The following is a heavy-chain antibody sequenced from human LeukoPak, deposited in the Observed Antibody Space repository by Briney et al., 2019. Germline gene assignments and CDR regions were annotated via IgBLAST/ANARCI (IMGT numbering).Heavy chain of an antibody. J-gene: IGHJ5*02. CDR1: GGSISSSSYY. V-gene: IGHV4-39*07. Sequence: SETLSLTCTVSGGSISSSSYYWGWIRQPPGKGLEWIGSIYYSGSTYYNPSLKSRVTISVDTSKNQFSLKLSSVTAADTAVYYCARDHTYYYGSGSYYNPYNWFDPWGQGTLVTVSS. D-gene: IGHD3-10*01. CDR3: ARDHTYYYGSGSYYNPYNWFDP. CDR2: IYYSGST.